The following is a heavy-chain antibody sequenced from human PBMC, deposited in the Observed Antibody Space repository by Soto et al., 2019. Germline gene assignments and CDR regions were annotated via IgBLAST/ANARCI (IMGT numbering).Heavy chain of an antibody. CDR1: GGSISSYY. CDR2: IYYSGST. Sequence: SETLSLTCTVSGGSISSYYWSWIRQPPGKGLEWIGYIYYSGSTNYSPSLKSRVTISVDTSKNQFSLKLSSVTAADTAVYYCARLLRHKTYYYGSGSYSYGGMDVWGQGTTVTVYS. D-gene: IGHD3-10*01. CDR3: ARLLRHKTYYYGSGSYSYGGMDV. V-gene: IGHV4-59*01. J-gene: IGHJ6*02.